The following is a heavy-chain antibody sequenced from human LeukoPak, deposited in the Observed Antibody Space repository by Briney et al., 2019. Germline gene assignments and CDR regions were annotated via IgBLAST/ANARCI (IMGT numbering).Heavy chain of an antibody. Sequence: GGSLRLSRVVSGFTFSDYWMAWVRQAPGKGVEWVANIKQDGSQKTYVDSLKGRFTISRDNAKNSLYLQMNSLSAEDTAIYYCAGDTHGDLDYWGQGTLVTVSS. CDR2: IKQDGSQK. D-gene: IGHD4-17*01. J-gene: IGHJ4*02. V-gene: IGHV3-7*03. CDR3: AGDTHGDLDY. CDR1: GFTFSDYW.